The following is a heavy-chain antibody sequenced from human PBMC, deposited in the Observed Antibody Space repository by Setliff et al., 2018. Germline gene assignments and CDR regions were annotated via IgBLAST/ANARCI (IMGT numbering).Heavy chain of an antibody. V-gene: IGHV4-4*07. CDR3: ARVDFTMIQGVLGL. CDR1: GDSISNYY. J-gene: IGHJ1*01. D-gene: IGHD3-10*01. CDR2: IYHSGSS. Sequence: PSETLSLTCTVSGDSISNYYWNWIRQPAGKGLEWIGSIYHSGSSYYNPSLQSRVTISVDMSKNQFSLKLTSVTAADTAVYYCARVDFTMIQGVLGLWGQGTLVTVSS.